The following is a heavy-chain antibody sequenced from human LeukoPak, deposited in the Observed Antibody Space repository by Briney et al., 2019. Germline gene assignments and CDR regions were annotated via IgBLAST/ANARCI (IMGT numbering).Heavy chain of an antibody. CDR3: ARRVLLWFGEAYNWFDP. V-gene: IGHV4-59*12. D-gene: IGHD3-10*01. J-gene: IGHJ5*02. CDR1: GGSISSYY. Sequence: PSETLSLTCTVSGGSISSYYWSWIRQPPGKGLEWIGYIYYSGSTNYNPSLKSRVTISVDTSKNQFSLKLSSATAADTAVYYCARRVLLWFGEAYNWFDPWGQGTLVTVSS. CDR2: IYYSGST.